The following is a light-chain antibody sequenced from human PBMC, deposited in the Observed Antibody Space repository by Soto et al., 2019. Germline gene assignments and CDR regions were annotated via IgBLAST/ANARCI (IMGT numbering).Light chain of an antibody. Sequence: EIVLTQSPGTLSLSPGERATLSCRASQSLSTNYLAWYQRKPGQAPRLLIYGASSRATDIPHRFSGSGSGTDLTLTITRLEPEDFAVYYCQQYGDSPPTFGQGTKVELK. CDR3: QQYGDSPPT. J-gene: IGKJ1*01. CDR1: QSLSTNY. CDR2: GAS. V-gene: IGKV3-20*01.